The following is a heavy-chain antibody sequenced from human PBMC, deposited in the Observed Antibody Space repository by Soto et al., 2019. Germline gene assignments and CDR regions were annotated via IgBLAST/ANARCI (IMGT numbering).Heavy chain of an antibody. CDR1: GGSISSYY. Sequence: SETLSLTCTVSGGSISSYYWSWIRQPPGKGLEWIGYIYYSGSTNYNPSLKSRVTISVDTSKNQFFLKLSSVTAADTAVYYCARLGRVAVADWGQGTTVTVSS. CDR2: IYYSGST. J-gene: IGHJ6*02. D-gene: IGHD6-19*01. V-gene: IGHV4-59*08. CDR3: ARLGRVAVAD.